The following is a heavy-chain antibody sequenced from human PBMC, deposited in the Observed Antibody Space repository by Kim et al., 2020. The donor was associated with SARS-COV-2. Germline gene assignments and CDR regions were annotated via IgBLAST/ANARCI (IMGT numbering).Heavy chain of an antibody. CDR3: ARGSYQQGFDP. Sequence: GGSLRLSCEASGFTFSSYWMNWVRQGPGKGLVWVSRIKSDGSDTHYADSVKGRFTISRDNAKNTLHLQLNSLGVEDTAIYYCARGSYQQGFDPWGQGTLATVSS. V-gene: IGHV3-74*01. CDR2: IKSDGSDT. CDR1: GFTFSSYW. J-gene: IGHJ5*02. D-gene: IGHD3-16*02.